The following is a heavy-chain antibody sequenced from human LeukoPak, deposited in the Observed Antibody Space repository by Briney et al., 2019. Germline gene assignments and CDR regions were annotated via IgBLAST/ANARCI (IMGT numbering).Heavy chain of an antibody. CDR3: ASCALRGYSYGLARAFDI. D-gene: IGHD5-18*01. V-gene: IGHV1-46*01. Sequence: ASVKVSCKASGYTFTSYYMHWVRQAPGQGLEWMGIINPSGGSTSYAQKFQGRVTMTRDASTSTVYMELSSLRSEDTAVYYCASCALRGYSYGLARAFDIWGQGTMVTVSS. CDR1: GYTFTSYY. CDR2: INPSGGST. J-gene: IGHJ3*02.